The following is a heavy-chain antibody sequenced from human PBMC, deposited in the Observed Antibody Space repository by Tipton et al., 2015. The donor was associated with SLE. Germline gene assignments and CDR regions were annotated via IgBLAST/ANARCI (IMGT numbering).Heavy chain of an antibody. CDR2: IYPDDSDT. J-gene: IGHJ3*02. D-gene: IGHD1-1*01. Sequence: SGAEVKKPGESLKISCKGSGYSFTRYWIGWVRQMPGKGLEWMGIIYPDDSDTRYSPSSQGQVTISADKSITTAYLQWSSLKASDTAMYYCGRQMAAGYDAFDIWGQGTMVTVSS. CDR1: GYSFTRYW. V-gene: IGHV5-51*01. CDR3: GRQMAAGYDAFDI.